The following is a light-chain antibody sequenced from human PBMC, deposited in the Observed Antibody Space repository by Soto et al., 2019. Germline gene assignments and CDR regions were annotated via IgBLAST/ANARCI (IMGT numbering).Light chain of an antibody. V-gene: IGKV3D-15*01. Sequence: PGERATLSCRASQSVSSSLAWYQKKPGQAPRLLIYGASSRHSGIPYRFSGSGSGTEFTLTISSLQPDDFATYYCQQYYRSCTFGQGTKVDIK. J-gene: IGKJ2*02. CDR1: QSVSSS. CDR3: QQYYRSCT. CDR2: GAS.